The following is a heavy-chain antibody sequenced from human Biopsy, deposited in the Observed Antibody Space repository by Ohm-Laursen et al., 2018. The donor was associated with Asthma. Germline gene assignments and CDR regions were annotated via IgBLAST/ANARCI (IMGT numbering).Heavy chain of an antibody. CDR2: GGSYYDGGLK. V-gene: IGHV3-30*03. D-gene: IGHD3-3*01. CDR3: ARDVMEWYLPAFDF. Sequence: SLRLSCAASGFVFSQSGMHWVRQAPGKGLEWVAVGGSYYDGGLKYYADSVNGRLTVSRDDSKNTLYLQMNSLRPDDTAVYYCARDVMEWYLPAFDFWGQGTLVTVSS. J-gene: IGHJ4*02. CDR1: GFVFSQSG.